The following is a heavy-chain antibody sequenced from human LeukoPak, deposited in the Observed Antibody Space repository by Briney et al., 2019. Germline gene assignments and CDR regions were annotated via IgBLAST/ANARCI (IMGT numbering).Heavy chain of an antibody. CDR2: ISSSSSYI. J-gene: IGHJ4*02. D-gene: IGHD5-12*01. Sequence: GGSLRLSCAVSGLTFSSYSMNWVRQAPGKGLEWVSSISSSSSYIYYADSVKGRFTISRDNAKNSLYLQMNSLRAEDTAVYYCASRGSMDYWGQGTLVTVSS. CDR1: GLTFSSYS. V-gene: IGHV3-21*01. CDR3: ASRGSMDY.